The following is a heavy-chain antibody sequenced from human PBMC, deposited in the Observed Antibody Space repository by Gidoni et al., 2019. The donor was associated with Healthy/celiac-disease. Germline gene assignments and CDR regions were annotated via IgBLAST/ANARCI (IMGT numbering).Heavy chain of an antibody. D-gene: IGHD6-6*01. Sequence: QVQLQESGPGLVKPSETLSLTCPVSGGSISSYYWSWIRQPPGKGLEWIGYIYYSGSTNYNPSLKSRVTISVDTSKNQFSLKLSSVTAADTAVYYCAAAPREYYFDYWGQGTLVTVSS. CDR2: IYYSGST. J-gene: IGHJ4*02. CDR3: AAAPREYYFDY. CDR1: GGSISSYY. V-gene: IGHV4-59*01.